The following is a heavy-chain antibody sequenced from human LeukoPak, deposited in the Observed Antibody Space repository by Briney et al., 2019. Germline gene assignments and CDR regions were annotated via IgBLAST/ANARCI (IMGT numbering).Heavy chain of an antibody. CDR2: ISWNSGSI. V-gene: IGHV3-9*01. J-gene: IGHJ6*02. CDR1: GFTFDDYA. D-gene: IGHD3-10*01. Sequence: GGSLRLSCAASGFTFDDYAMHWVRQAPGKGLEWVSGISWNSGSIGYADSVKGRFTISRDNAKNSLYLQMNSLRAEDTALYYCAKDYQYGSGSMDVWGQGTTVTVSS. CDR3: AKDYQYGSGSMDV.